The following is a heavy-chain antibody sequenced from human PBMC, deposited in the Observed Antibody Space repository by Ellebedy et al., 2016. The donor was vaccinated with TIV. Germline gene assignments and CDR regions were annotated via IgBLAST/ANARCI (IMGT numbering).Heavy chain of an antibody. J-gene: IGHJ6*02. CDR3: ARPSAWGYYYYGMDV. Sequence: ASVKVSCKASGYTFTGYYMHWVRQAPGQGLEWMGWINPNSGGTNYAQKFQGRVTMTRDTSISTAYMERSRLRSDDTAVYYCARPSAWGYYYYGMDVWGQGTTVTVSS. V-gene: IGHV1-2*02. D-gene: IGHD3-16*01. CDR1: GYTFTGYY. CDR2: INPNSGGT.